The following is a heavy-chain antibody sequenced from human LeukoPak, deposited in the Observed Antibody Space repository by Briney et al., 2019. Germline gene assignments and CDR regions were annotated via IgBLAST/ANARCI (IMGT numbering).Heavy chain of an antibody. V-gene: IGHV1-46*01. CDR1: GYTFTSYY. D-gene: IGHD2-2*01. Sequence: ASVKVSCKASGYTFTSYYMHWVRQAPGQGLEWMGIINPSGGSTSYAQKFQGRVTMTRDTSTSTVYMELSSLRSEDTAVYYCARADRGSATSSTSLNWFDPWAREPWSPSPQ. J-gene: IGHJ5*02. CDR2: INPSGGST. CDR3: ARADRGSATSSTSLNWFDP.